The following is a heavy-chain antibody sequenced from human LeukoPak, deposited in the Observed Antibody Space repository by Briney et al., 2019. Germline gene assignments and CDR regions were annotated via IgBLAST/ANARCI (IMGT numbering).Heavy chain of an antibody. CDR1: GYSFTSNY. J-gene: IGHJ4*02. CDR3: ARDQEAFDY. V-gene: IGHV1-46*01. CDR2: TYPRDGST. Sequence: ASVKVSCKASGYSFTSNYIHWVRQAPGQGLEWMGMTYPRDGSTSYAQKFQGRVTVTRDTSTSTVHMELSGLRSEDTAVYYCARDQEAFDYWGQGTLVTVSS.